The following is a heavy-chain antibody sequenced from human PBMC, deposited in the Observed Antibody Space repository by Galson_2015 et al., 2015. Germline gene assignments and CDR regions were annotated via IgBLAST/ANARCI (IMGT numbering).Heavy chain of an antibody. Sequence: SLRLSCAASGFTFSSYAMSWVRQAPGKGLEWVSAISGSGGSTYYADSVKGRFTISRDNSKNTLYLQMNSLRAEDTAVYYCAKDFVYGSGSYYAYYFDYWGKGTLVTVSS. D-gene: IGHD3-10*01. V-gene: IGHV3-23*01. J-gene: IGHJ4*02. CDR2: ISGSGGST. CDR1: GFTFSSYA. CDR3: AKDFVYGSGSYYAYYFDY.